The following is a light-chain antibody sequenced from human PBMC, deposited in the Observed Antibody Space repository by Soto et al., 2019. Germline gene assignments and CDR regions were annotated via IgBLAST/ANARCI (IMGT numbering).Light chain of an antibody. Sequence: DIQMTQSPSTLSASVGDRVTITCRANQSISSWLAWYQQKPGKAPKLLIYDASSLESGVPSRFSGSGSGTEFSLTISSLQPDDFATYYCQQYNSYLTFGGGTKVEIK. CDR1: QSISSW. J-gene: IGKJ4*01. CDR2: DAS. CDR3: QQYNSYLT. V-gene: IGKV1-5*01.